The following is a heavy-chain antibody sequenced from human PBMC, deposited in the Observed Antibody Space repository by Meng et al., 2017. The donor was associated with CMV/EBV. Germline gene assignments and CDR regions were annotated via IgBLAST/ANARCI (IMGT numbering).Heavy chain of an antibody. CDR1: GGTFSSCA. J-gene: IGHJ6*02. CDR3: AREGTFGDFWSGYYSYYGMDV. Sequence: SVKVSCKASGGTFSSCAISWVRQAPGQGLEWMGGIIPIFGTANYAQKVQGRVTITTDESTSTAYMELSSLRSEDTAVYYCAREGTFGDFWSGYYSYYGMDVWGQGTTVTVSS. D-gene: IGHD3-3*01. V-gene: IGHV1-69*05. CDR2: IIPIFGTA.